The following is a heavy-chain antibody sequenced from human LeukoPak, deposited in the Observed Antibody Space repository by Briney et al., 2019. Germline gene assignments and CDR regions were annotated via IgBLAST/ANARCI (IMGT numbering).Heavy chain of an antibody. Sequence: TGGSLRLSCAASGFTFSSYWMHWVRQAPGKGLVWVSRIKSDGSSTSYADSVKGRFTISRDNAKNTLYLQMNSLGVEDAAVYYCVAGLDYWGQGTLVTVSS. CDR3: VAGLDY. CDR2: IKSDGSST. J-gene: IGHJ4*02. CDR1: GFTFSSYW. D-gene: IGHD3-10*01. V-gene: IGHV3-74*01.